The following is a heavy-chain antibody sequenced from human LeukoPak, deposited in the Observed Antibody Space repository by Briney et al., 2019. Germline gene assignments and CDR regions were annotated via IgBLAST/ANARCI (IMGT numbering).Heavy chain of an antibody. CDR3: AKDLGGYSQIQYYFDY. J-gene: IGHJ4*02. V-gene: IGHV3-23*01. CDR2: ISGSGGST. D-gene: IGHD5-18*01. CDR1: GFTFSSYA. Sequence: PGGSLRLSCAASGFTFSSYAMSWVRQAPGKGLEWVSAISGSGGSTYYADSVKGRFTISRDNSKNTLYLQMNSLRAEDTAVYYCAKDLGGYSQIQYYFDYWGQGTLVTVSS.